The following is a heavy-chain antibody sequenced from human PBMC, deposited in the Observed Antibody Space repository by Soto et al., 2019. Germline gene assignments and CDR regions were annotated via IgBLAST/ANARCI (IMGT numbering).Heavy chain of an antibody. J-gene: IGHJ6*02. CDR2: FDPEDGET. V-gene: IGHV1-24*01. CDR3: ATLPIAAAGNNYYYYGMDV. Sequence: ASVKVSCKVSGYTLTELSMHWVRQAPGKGLEWMGGFDPEDGETIYAQKFQGRVTTTEDTSTDTAYMELSSLRSEDTAVYYCATLPIAAAGNNYYYYGMDVWGQGTTVTVSS. D-gene: IGHD6-13*01. CDR1: GYTLTELS.